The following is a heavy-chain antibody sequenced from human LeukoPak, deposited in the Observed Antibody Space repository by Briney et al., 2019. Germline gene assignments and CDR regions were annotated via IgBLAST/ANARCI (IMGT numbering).Heavy chain of an antibody. CDR2: ISGSGGST. CDR1: GFPFSTYV. V-gene: IGHV3-23*01. Sequence: PGGSLRLSCAASGFPFSTYVMSWVRQAPGKGLEWVSRISGSGGSTYYADSVKGRFTISRDNSKNTLYLQMNSLRAEDTAVYYCAKAKDTAMVLAFDYWGQGTLVTVSS. CDR3: AKAKDTAMVLAFDY. D-gene: IGHD5-18*01. J-gene: IGHJ4*02.